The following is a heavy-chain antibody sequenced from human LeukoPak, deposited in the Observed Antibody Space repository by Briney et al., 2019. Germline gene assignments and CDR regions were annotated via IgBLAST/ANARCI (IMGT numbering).Heavy chain of an antibody. Sequence: SETLSLTCTVSGGSISSYYWSWIRQPPGKGLEWIGYIYYSGSTNYNPSLKSRVTISVDTSKNQFSLKLSSVTTADTAVYYCARHRQDIVATMGAFDIWGQGTMVTVSS. CDR3: ARHRQDIVATMGAFDI. D-gene: IGHD5-12*01. J-gene: IGHJ3*02. CDR1: GGSISSYY. CDR2: IYYSGST. V-gene: IGHV4-59*08.